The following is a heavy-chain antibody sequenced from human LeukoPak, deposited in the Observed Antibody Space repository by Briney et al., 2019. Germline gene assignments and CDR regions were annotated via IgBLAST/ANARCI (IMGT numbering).Heavy chain of an antibody. CDR2: ISSSGGST. CDR3: AKATFASSWNLYFDY. Sequence: PGESLRLSCAASGFSFSSYAMSWVRQAPGKGLEWVSTISSSGGSTYYADSVKGRFTISRDNSKSTVYLQMNSLRAEDTAVYYCAKATFASSWNLYFDYWGQGTLVTVSS. D-gene: IGHD6-13*01. J-gene: IGHJ4*02. V-gene: IGHV3-23*01. CDR1: GFSFSSYA.